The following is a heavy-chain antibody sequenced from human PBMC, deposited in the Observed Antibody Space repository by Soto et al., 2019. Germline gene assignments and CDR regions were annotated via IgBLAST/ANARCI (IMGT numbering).Heavy chain of an antibody. CDR3: AEASSRGDNSAAY. V-gene: IGHV3-23*01. J-gene: IGHJ4*02. Sequence: EVKLLESGGGLVQPGGSLRLSCAASGFTFSSSAMHWVRQAPGKGLEWVSGISASGYNTYYADSMKGRFTISRDNSKNTLYLQVNSLRVDDTAVYYCAEASSRGDNSAAYWGQGTLVTVSS. CDR2: ISASGYNT. D-gene: IGHD5-18*01. CDR1: GFTFSSSA.